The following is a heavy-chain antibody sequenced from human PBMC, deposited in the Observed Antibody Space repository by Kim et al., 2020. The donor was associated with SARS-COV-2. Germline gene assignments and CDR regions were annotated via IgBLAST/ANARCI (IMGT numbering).Heavy chain of an antibody. J-gene: IGHJ6*02. Sequence: GGSLRLSCAASGFTFSDYYMSWIRQAPGKGLEWVSYISSSSSYTNYADSVKGRFTISRDNAKNSLYLQMNSLRAEDTAVYYCARGGYCSSTSCPGRGYYYYGMDVWGQGTTVTVSS. D-gene: IGHD2-2*03. V-gene: IGHV3-11*05. CDR1: GFTFSDYY. CDR3: ARGGYCSSTSCPGRGYYYYGMDV. CDR2: ISSSSSYT.